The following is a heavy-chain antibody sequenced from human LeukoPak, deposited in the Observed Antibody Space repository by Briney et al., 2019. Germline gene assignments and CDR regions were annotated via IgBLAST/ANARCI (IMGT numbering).Heavy chain of an antibody. CDR2: ISAYNGNT. D-gene: IGHD6-13*01. CDR3: ARSTTGIAAPGTYPYYFDY. J-gene: IGHJ4*02. CDR1: GYTFTSYG. Sequence: ASVKVSCKASGYTFTSYGISWVRQAHGQGLEWMGWISAYNGNTNYAQKLQGRVTMTTDTSTSTAYMELRSLRSDDTAVYYCARSTTGIAAPGTYPYYFDYWGQGTLVTVSS. V-gene: IGHV1-18*04.